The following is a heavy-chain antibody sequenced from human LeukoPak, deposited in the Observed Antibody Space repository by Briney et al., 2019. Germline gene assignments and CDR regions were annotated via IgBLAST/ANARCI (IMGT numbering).Heavy chain of an antibody. V-gene: IGHV3-74*01. CDR2: IASDGSST. D-gene: IGHD4-23*01. Sequence: RSGGSLRLSCAASGFTFSNAYMNWVRQAPGKGLVWVSRIASDGSSTTYADSVKGRFSISRDNAKNTLYLQMNSLRVEDTAVYYCARGRPHGNDYWGQGTLVTVSS. CDR1: GFTFSNAY. J-gene: IGHJ4*02. CDR3: ARGRPHGNDY.